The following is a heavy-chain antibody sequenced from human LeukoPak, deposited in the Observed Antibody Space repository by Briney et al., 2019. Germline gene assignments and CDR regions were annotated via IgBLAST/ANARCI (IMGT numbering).Heavy chain of an antibody. CDR3: ASAYYDSSGYYYTDY. CDR2: INHSGST. V-gene: IGHV4-4*02. CDR1: GGSISSSNW. Sequence: PSGTLSLTCAVSGGSISSSNWWSWVRQPPGKGLEWIGEINHSGSTNYNPSLKSRVTISVDTSKNQFSLKLSSVTAADTAVYYCASAYYDSSGYYYTDYWGQGTLVTVSS. J-gene: IGHJ4*02. D-gene: IGHD3-22*01.